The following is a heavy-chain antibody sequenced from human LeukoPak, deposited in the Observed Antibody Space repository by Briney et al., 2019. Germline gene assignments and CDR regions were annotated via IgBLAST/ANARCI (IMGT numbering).Heavy chain of an antibody. D-gene: IGHD4-17*01. V-gene: IGHV4-59*03. CDR1: GGSISSYY. J-gene: IGHJ4*02. CDR3: AMSYSGDYVVLFHH. Sequence: PAETLSLTCTVSGGSISSYYWSWIRQPPGKGLEWIGYIHYSGSTSYNPSLKSRVTISVDTSKNQFSLKLNSVTAADTAVYYCAMSYSGDYVVLFHHWGQGALVTVFS. CDR2: IHYSGST.